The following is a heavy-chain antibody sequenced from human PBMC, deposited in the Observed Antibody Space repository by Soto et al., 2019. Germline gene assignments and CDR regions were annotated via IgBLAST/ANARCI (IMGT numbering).Heavy chain of an antibody. J-gene: IGHJ6*02. CDR1: GYSFTSYW. D-gene: IGHD3-3*02. CDR2: IYPGDSDT. CDR3: ASIRDGYYYYYGMDV. Sequence: GESLKISCKGSGYSFTSYWIGWVRQMPGKGLEWMGIIYPGDSDTRYSPSFQGQVTISADKSISTAYLQWSSLKASDTAMYYCASIRDGYYYYYGMDVWGQGTTVTVSS. V-gene: IGHV5-51*01.